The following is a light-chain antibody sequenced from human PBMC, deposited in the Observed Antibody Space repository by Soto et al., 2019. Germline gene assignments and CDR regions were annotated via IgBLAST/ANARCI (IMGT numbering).Light chain of an antibody. CDR2: SAS. Sequence: ILLTQSPGTLSLSPRERATLSCRASQSVSSSYLAWYQQKPGQAPRLLIYSASSRATGIPDRFSGSGSGTDFTLTISRLEPEDVAVYYCQQYGSSPWTFGQGTKVEIK. J-gene: IGKJ1*01. CDR3: QQYGSSPWT. CDR1: QSVSSSY. V-gene: IGKV3-20*01.